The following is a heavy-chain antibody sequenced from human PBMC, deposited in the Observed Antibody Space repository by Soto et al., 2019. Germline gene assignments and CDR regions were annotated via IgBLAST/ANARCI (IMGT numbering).Heavy chain of an antibody. CDR3: ARDRSGYGSTQRNYYYYGMDV. CDR1: GGTFSSYT. J-gene: IGHJ6*02. CDR2: IIPILGIA. V-gene: IGHV1-69*04. D-gene: IGHD3-10*01. Sequence: GASVKVSCKASGGTFSSYTISWVRQAPGQGLEWMGRIIPILGIANYAQKFQGRVTITADKSTSTAYMELSSLRSEDTAVYYCARDRSGYGSTQRNYYYYGMDVWGQGTTVTVSS.